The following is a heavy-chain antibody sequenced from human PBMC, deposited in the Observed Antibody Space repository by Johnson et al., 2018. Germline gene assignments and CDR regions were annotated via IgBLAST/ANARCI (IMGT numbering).Heavy chain of an antibody. CDR2: IIPIFGPA. CDR3: YRGSYYLDAFDI. J-gene: IGHJ3*02. Sequence: QVQLVESGAEVKKPGSSVKVSCKASGGTFSSYAISWVRQAPGQGLEWMGGIIPIFGPANYAQKFQGRVTITAEESTSTAYMELSSLRSEDTAVYYFYRGSYYLDAFDIWGQGTMVTVSS. V-gene: IGHV1-69*01. D-gene: IGHD1-26*01. CDR1: GGTFSSYA.